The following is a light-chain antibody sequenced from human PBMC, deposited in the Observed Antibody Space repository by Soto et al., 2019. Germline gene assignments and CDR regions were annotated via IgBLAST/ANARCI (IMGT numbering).Light chain of an antibody. CDR3: SSYTSSSTYV. Sequence: ALTQPASVSGSPGQSITIACTGTSSDVGGYNYVSWYQQHPGKAPKLMIYEVSNRPSGVSNRFSGSKSGNTASLTISGLQAEDEADYYCSSYTSSSTYVFGTGTKVTV. CDR2: EVS. CDR1: SSDVGGYNY. V-gene: IGLV2-14*01. J-gene: IGLJ1*01.